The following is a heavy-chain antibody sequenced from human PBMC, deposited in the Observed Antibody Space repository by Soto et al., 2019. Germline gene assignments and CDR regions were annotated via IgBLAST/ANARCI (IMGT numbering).Heavy chain of an antibody. CDR3: ARGKEHYYDSSGSPPENFDI. CDR2: ISSSSSYI. J-gene: IGHJ3*02. D-gene: IGHD3-22*01. V-gene: IGHV3-21*01. CDR1: GFTFSSYS. Sequence: GGSLRLSCAASGFTFSSYSMNWVRQAPGKGLEWVSSISSSSSYIYYADSVKGRFTISRDNAKNPLYLQMNSLRAEDTAVYYCARGKEHYYDSSGSPPENFDIWGQGTMVTVSS.